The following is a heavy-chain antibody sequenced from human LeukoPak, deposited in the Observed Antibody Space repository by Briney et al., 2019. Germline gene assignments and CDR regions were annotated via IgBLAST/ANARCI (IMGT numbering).Heavy chain of an antibody. V-gene: IGHV1-18*01. J-gene: IGHJ5*02. Sequence: AASVKVSCKASGYTFTSYGISWVRQAPGQGLEWMGWISAYNGNTNYAQKLQGRVTMTTDTSTGTAYMELRSLRSDDTAVYYCARVQLRFLEWLPSGGFDPWGQGTLVTVSS. CDR3: ARVQLRFLEWLPSGGFDP. CDR1: GYTFTSYG. D-gene: IGHD3-3*01. CDR2: ISAYNGNT.